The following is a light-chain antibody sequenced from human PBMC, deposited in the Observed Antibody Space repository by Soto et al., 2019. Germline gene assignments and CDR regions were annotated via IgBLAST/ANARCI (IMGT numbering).Light chain of an antibody. CDR1: QSISSW. J-gene: IGKJ1*01. CDR3: QQYNSYSWT. V-gene: IGKV1-5*01. Sequence: DIQMTQSPSTLSASVGDRVTITCRASQSISSWLAWYQQKPGKAPKLLIYDASSLESGVPSRFSVSVSGTEFTLTISSLQPDDFATYYCQQYNSYSWTFGQGPKVDIK. CDR2: DAS.